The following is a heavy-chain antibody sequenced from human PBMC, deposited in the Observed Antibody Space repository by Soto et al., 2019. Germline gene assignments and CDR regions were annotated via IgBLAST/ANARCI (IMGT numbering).Heavy chain of an antibody. CDR3: ARAVVATIYPGNNWFDP. V-gene: IGHV4-34*01. CDR2: INHSGST. CDR1: GGSFSGYY. J-gene: IGHJ5*02. D-gene: IGHD5-12*01. Sequence: SETLSLTCAVYGGSFSGYYWSWIRQPPGKGLEWIGEINHSGSTNYNPSLKSRVTISVDTSKNQFSLNLSSVTAADTAMYYCARAVVATIYPGNNWFDPWGQGTLVTVSS.